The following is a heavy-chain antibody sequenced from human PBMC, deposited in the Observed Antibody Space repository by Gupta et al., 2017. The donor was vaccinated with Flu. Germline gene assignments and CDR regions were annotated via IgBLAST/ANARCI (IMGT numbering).Heavy chain of an antibody. Sequence: QVQLVESGGGVVQPGRSLRLSCAASGFTFSTYGMYWVRQAPGKGLEWVSIMSYDGSDNNYADSVKGRFTISRDNSRNTLFLQMNGLRTEDTAVYYCAKDRVRRSSGYGMDGWGQGTTVTVSS. CDR1: GFTFSTYG. CDR3: AKDRVRRSSGYGMDG. J-gene: IGHJ6*02. V-gene: IGHV3-30*18. CDR2: MSYDGSDN. D-gene: IGHD6-19*01.